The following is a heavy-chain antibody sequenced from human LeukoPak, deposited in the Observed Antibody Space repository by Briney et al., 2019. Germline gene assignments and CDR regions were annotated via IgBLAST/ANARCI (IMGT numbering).Heavy chain of an antibody. CDR1: GFTFSSYW. V-gene: IGHV3-7*03. D-gene: IGHD1-1*01. CDR2: IKQDGSEK. J-gene: IGHJ4*02. Sequence: GGSLRLSCAASGFTFSSYWMSWVRQAPGKGLEWVADIKQDGSEKYYVDSVKGRFTISRDNVRNSLYLQMNSLRAEDTAVYYCARDSPLGTDFDYWGQGTLVTVSS. CDR3: ARDSPLGTDFDY.